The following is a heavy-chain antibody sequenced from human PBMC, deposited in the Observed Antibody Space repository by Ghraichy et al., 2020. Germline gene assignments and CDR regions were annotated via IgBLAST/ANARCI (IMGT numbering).Heavy chain of an antibody. Sequence: GGSLRLSCAASGFTFDDYAMHWVRQAPGKGLEWVSGISWNSGSIGYADSVKGRFTISRDNAKNSLYLQMNSLRAEDTALYYCAKSDYCSSTSCARSYYYYGMDVWGQGTTVTVSS. CDR2: ISWNSGSI. CDR3: AKSDYCSSTSCARSYYYYGMDV. V-gene: IGHV3-9*01. D-gene: IGHD2-2*01. J-gene: IGHJ6*02. CDR1: GFTFDDYA.